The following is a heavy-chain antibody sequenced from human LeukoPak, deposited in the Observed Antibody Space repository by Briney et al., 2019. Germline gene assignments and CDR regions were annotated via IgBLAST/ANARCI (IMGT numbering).Heavy chain of an antibody. CDR1: GYSFTSYL. Sequence: GESLKIFYKGSGYSFTSYLIGLVRQMHGKGLERVGIIYPGDSDTRYSPSFQGQVTISADKSISTAYLQWSSLKASDTAMYYCARLRDCGGDCYYYYFDYWGQGTLVTVSS. D-gene: IGHD2-21*02. V-gene: IGHV5-51*01. J-gene: IGHJ4*02. CDR2: IYPGDSDT. CDR3: ARLRDCGGDCYYYYFDY.